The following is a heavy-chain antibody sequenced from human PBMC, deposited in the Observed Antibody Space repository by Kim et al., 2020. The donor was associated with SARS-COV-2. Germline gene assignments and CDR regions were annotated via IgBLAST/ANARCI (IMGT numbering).Heavy chain of an antibody. J-gene: IGHJ3*02. CDR1: GFTFSSYA. CDR3: AKDTIKAAAVVGTDAFDI. V-gene: IGHV3-23*01. CDR2: ISGSGGST. Sequence: GGSLRLSCAASGFTFSSYAMSWVRHAPGKGLELVSAISGSGGSTYYADSVKGRFTISRDNSKNTLYLQLNSLRAEDTAVDYCAKDTIKAAAVVGTDAFDIWGQGTLVTVSS. D-gene: IGHD6-19*01.